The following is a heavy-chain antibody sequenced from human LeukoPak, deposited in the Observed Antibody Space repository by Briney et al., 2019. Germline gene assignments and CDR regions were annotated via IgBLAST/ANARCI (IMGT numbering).Heavy chain of an antibody. CDR2: ISGSGATT. D-gene: IGHD2-15*01. Sequence: GGSLRLSCAASEFIFSNYAMTWVRQAPGKGVEWVSSISGSGATTYYADSVKGRFTISRDNSKNTLFLQFNSLRAEDTAVDYCAKDKATVAAKGPFDYWGQGTLVTVSS. CDR1: EFIFSNYA. CDR3: AKDKATVAAKGPFDY. J-gene: IGHJ4*02. V-gene: IGHV3-23*01.